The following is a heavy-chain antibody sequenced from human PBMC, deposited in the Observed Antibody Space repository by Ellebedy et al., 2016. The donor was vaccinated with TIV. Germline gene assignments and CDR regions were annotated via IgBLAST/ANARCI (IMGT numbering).Heavy chain of an antibody. CDR1: GGTFSSYA. V-gene: IGHV1-69*13. CDR2: IIPIFGTA. D-gene: IGHD6-13*01. J-gene: IGHJ5*02. CDR3: ARDSLGIAAAGTEAVGWFNP. Sequence: SVKVSCXASGGTFSSYAISWVRQAPGQGLEWMGGIIPIFGTANYAQKFQGRVTITADESTSTAYMELSSLRSEDTAVYYCARDSLGIAAAGTEAVGWFNPWGQGTLVTVSS.